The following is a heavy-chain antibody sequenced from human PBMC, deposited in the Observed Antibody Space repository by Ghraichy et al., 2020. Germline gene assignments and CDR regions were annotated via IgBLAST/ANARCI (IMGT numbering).Heavy chain of an antibody. J-gene: IGHJ6*03. Sequence: GGSLRLSCAASGFTFSSYWMSWVRQAPGKGLEWVANIKQDGSEKYYVDSVKGRFTISRDNAKNSLYLQMNSLRAEDTAVYYCARVGGYDFWSGYLVYYYYMDVWGKGTTVTVSS. CDR1: GFTFSSYW. CDR3: ARVGGYDFWSGYLVYYYYMDV. CDR2: IKQDGSEK. V-gene: IGHV3-7*01. D-gene: IGHD3-3*01.